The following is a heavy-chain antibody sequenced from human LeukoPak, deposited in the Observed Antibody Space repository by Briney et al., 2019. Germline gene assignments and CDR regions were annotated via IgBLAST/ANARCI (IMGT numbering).Heavy chain of an antibody. Sequence: GGSLRLSCEAPEFIFSKYWMSWVRQAPEKGLEWVARINQDGTEKYSVDSVKGRFTISRDNAKNSLYLQINNVKAEDTAVYYCARTSVNSLWDDAFDIWGQGTMVTVSS. CDR3: ARTSVNSLWDDAFDI. J-gene: IGHJ3*02. CDR1: EFIFSKYW. V-gene: IGHV3-7*05. CDR2: INQDGTEK. D-gene: IGHD4-17*01.